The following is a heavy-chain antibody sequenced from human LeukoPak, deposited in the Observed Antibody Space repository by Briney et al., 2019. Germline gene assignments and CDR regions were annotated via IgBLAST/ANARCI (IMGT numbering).Heavy chain of an antibody. D-gene: IGHD3-22*01. CDR3: AREVPYDTSVYYQPFDY. Sequence: GASVKVSCKASGYTFTGYYMHWVRQAPGQGLEWMGWISAYSGNTNYAQKLQGRVTMTTDTSTSTAYMELRSLRSDDTAVYFCAREVPYDTSVYYQPFDYWGQGTLVTVSS. CDR1: GYTFTGYY. V-gene: IGHV1-18*04. CDR2: ISAYSGNT. J-gene: IGHJ4*02.